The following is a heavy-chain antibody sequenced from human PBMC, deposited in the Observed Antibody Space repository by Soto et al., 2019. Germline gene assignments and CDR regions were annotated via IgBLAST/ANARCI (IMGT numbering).Heavy chain of an antibody. CDR3: ARFRKGGLYYFDY. Sequence: ASVKVSCKASGGTFSSYAISWVRQAPGQGLEWMGGIIPIFGTANYAQKFQGRVTITADESTSTAYMELSSLRSEDTAVYYCARFRKGGLYYFDYWGQGTLVTVSS. V-gene: IGHV1-69*13. CDR1: GGTFSSYA. D-gene: IGHD3-10*01. CDR2: IIPIFGTA. J-gene: IGHJ4*02.